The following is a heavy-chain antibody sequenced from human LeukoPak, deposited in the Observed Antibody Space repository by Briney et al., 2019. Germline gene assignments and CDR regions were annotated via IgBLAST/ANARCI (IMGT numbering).Heavy chain of an antibody. J-gene: IGHJ4*02. CDR3: ASIRGYSYVQSDY. CDR1: GFTFSSYY. Sequence: GGSLRLSCAASGFTFSSYYMIWVRQAPGKGLEWVSSISSSSSYIYYADSVKGRFTISRDNAKNSLYLQMNSLRAEDTAVCYCASIRGYSYVQSDYWGQGTLVTVSS. D-gene: IGHD5-18*01. CDR2: ISSSSSYI. V-gene: IGHV3-21*01.